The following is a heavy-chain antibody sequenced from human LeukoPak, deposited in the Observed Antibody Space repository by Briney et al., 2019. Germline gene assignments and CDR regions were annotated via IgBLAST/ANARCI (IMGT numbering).Heavy chain of an antibody. Sequence: SETLSLTCTVSGGSISGYHWSWIRQPPGKGLEWIGYIYYGGSTNYNPSLKSRVTISLDTSKNQFSLKLNSVTAADTAVYYCARHHIVSTGTFDYWGRGTLVTVSS. CDR1: GGSISGYH. D-gene: IGHD5/OR15-5a*01. CDR3: ARHHIVSTGTFDY. J-gene: IGHJ4*02. CDR2: IYYGGST. V-gene: IGHV4-59*08.